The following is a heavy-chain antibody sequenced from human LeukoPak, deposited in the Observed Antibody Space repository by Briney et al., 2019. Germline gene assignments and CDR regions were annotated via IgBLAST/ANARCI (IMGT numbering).Heavy chain of an antibody. CDR1: GFTFSRYW. V-gene: IGHV3-74*01. D-gene: IGHD4-11*01. Sequence: GGSLRLSCAASGFTFSRYWMHWVRQAPGKGLVWVSRINTDGRTITYADSVKGRFTISRDNAKNTLYPQMNSLRAEDTAVYYCVRSAFLTTEFYFDYWGHGTLVTVSS. CDR3: VRSAFLTTEFYFDY. J-gene: IGHJ4*01. CDR2: INTDGRTI.